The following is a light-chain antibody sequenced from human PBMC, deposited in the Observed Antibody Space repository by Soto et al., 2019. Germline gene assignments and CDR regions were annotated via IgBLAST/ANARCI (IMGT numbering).Light chain of an antibody. CDR2: GAS. J-gene: IGKJ4*01. Sequence: EILLSQSPGTLSLSPGERATLSCRSSQSVNTMLVWYQQKPGKAPRVLIYGASTRATGIPARFRGSGSWTEFTLTIDFLQSEDFAVYHCQQYNDLLPAFGGGTKVDI. CDR1: QSVNTM. CDR3: QQYNDLLPA. V-gene: IGKV3-15*01.